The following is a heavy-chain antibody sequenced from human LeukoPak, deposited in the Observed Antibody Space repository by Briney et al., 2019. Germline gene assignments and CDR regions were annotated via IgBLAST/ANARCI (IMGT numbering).Heavy chain of an antibody. V-gene: IGHV4-39*01. CDR2: VYYSGST. CDR3: ARHVSYSGDNFDF. Sequence: PSETLSLTCTVSGGSISDISYYRGWIRQPPGKGLEWIGSVYYSGSTSYNPSLKSRVTISVDTSKNQFSLKLSSVTAADTAVYFCARHVSYSGDNFDFWGQGTLVAVSS. CDR1: GGSISDISYY. D-gene: IGHD6-19*01. J-gene: IGHJ4*02.